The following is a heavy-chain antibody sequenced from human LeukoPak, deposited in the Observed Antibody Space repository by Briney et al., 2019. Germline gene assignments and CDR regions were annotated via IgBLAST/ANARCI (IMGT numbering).Heavy chain of an antibody. CDR2: IGGSGSPR. CDR3: ARGGYSGYESAVAY. CDR1: GFTFSSYE. D-gene: IGHD5-12*01. Sequence: GGALRLSCAASGFTFSSYEMNWVRQAPGKGLEWISYIGGSGSPRYYADSVKGRFTISRDNAKNSLYLQMNSLRAEDKAVYYCARGGYSGYESAVAYWGQGTLVTVSS. J-gene: IGHJ4*02. V-gene: IGHV3-48*03.